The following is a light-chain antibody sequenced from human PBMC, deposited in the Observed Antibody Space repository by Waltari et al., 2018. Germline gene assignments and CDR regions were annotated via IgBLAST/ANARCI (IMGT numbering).Light chain of an antibody. CDR2: DVS. V-gene: IGLV2-11*01. J-gene: IGLJ2*01. CDR1: SRDGGGSPA. Sequence: QSDLTQPRSVSGFPEQSVTLSCTGSSRDGGGSPAVSWYQQLPGKAPKLIIYDVSKRPSGVPDRFSGSMSDNTASLTVSGLQAEDEADYFCCSYAANKVVFGGGTRLTVL. CDR3: CSYAANKVV.